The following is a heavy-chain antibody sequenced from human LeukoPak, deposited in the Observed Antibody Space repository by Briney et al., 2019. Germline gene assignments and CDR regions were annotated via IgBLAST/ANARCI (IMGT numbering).Heavy chain of an antibody. CDR3: ARDRYYGSGTWDY. V-gene: IGHV3-48*03. Sequence: GGSLRLSCAASGFTFSSYEMNWVRQTPGKGLEWVSYIRGSGSTIYYADSVKGRFTISRDNAKNSLYLQLNSLRAEDTAVYYCARDRYYGSGTWDYWGQGTLVTVSS. D-gene: IGHD3-10*01. CDR2: IRGSGSTI. J-gene: IGHJ4*02. CDR1: GFTFSSYE.